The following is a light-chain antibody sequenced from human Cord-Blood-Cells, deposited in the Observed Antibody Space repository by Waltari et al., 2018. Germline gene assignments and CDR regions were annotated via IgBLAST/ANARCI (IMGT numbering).Light chain of an antibody. CDR1: QSVLYSSNNKNY. CDR2: WAS. Sequence: DLVMTESLVSLAVSLGERATVNCKSSQSVLYSSNNKNYLAWYQQKPGQPPKLLIYWASTRESGVPDRFSGSGSGTDFTLTISSLQAEDVAVYYCQAQNTFGQGTKLEIK. V-gene: IGKV4-1*01. J-gene: IGKJ2*01. CDR3: QAQNT.